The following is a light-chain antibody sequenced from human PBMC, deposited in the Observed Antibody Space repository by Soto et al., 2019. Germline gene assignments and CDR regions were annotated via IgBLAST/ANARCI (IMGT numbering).Light chain of an antibody. V-gene: IGLV2-8*01. J-gene: IGLJ3*02. CDR3: SSYAASNNFYFV. CDR1: SSDVGGYNY. Sequence: QSALTQPPSASGSPGQSVTISCTGNSSDVGGYNYVSWYQQYPGRAPKLMIYEVTKRPSGVPDRFSGSKSGNTAYLTVSGLQAEDEADYYCSSYAASNNFYFVFGGGTKLTVL. CDR2: EVT.